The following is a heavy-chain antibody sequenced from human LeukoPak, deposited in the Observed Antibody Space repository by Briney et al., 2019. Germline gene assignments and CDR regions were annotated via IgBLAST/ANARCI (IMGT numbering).Heavy chain of an antibody. J-gene: IGHJ4*02. CDR1: GGSISSYY. Sequence: PSETLSLTCTVSGGSISSYYWSWIRQPPGKGLEWIGYIYYNGHTDYNPSLKSRVTFSVDTSKNQFSLRLNSVIAADTAVYYCARGPYYGSGSYLYYFDYWGQGTLVTVSS. CDR3: ARGPYYGSGSYLYYFDY. D-gene: IGHD3-10*01. V-gene: IGHV4-59*01. CDR2: IYYNGHT.